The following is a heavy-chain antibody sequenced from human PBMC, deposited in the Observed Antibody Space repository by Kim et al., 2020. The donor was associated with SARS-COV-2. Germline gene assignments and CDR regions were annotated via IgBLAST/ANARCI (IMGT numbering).Heavy chain of an antibody. CDR1: GFTFSNNG. J-gene: IGHJ4*02. Sequence: GGSLRLSCTASGFTFSNNGMSWVRQPPGKGLEWVSDILAYETGTYYADSVKGRFSISRDNSKKTVYLQMNSLRGEDTAVYYCTGHGSGSSWGQGTLVTVS. CDR3: TGHGSGSS. V-gene: IGHV3-23*01. D-gene: IGHD3-10*01. CDR2: ILAYETGT.